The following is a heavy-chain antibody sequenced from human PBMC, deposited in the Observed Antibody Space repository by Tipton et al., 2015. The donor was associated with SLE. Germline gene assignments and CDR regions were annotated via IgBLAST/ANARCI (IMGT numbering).Heavy chain of an antibody. V-gene: IGHV3-21*01. D-gene: IGHD2-2*01. J-gene: IGHJ3*02. CDR1: GFTFSSYS. Sequence: GSLRLSCAASGFTFSSYSMNWVRQAPGKGLEWVSSISSSSSYIYYADSVKGRFTISRDNAKNSLYLQMNSLRAEDTAVYYCAREPYCSSTSCYFPDAFDIWGQGTMVTVSS. CDR3: AREPYCSSTSCYFPDAFDI. CDR2: ISSSSSYI.